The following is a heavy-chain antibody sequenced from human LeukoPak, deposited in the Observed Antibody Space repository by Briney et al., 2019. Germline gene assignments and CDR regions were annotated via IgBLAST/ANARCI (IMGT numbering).Heavy chain of an antibody. J-gene: IGHJ4*02. CDR2: TGGRTGNI. CDR3: ARETEPLDYGDSTNLDY. V-gene: IGHV3-21*01. CDR1: GFIFSTYS. D-gene: IGHD4/OR15-4a*01. Sequence: GGSLRLSCAASGFIFSTYSMNWVRQAPGKGLEWVAFTGGRTGNIYYADSVKGRFTISRDDAKSSVFLHMNSLRADDTAVYYCARETEPLDYGDSTNLDYWGQGTLVTVSS.